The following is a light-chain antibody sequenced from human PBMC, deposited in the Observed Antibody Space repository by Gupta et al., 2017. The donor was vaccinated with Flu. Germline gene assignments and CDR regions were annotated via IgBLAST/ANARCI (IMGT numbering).Light chain of an antibody. CDR1: QSISSN. CDR3: QQYEDWPPIT. J-gene: IGKJ5*01. V-gene: IGKV3-15*01. CDR2: GAS. Sequence: EIVMTQSPDTLSVSPGERATLSCRASQSISSNLAWYQHKPGRAPRLLIFGASTRATGIADRFSGSGSGTEFTLTISSRELEDFAVYYCQQYEDWPPITFGQGTRLEIK.